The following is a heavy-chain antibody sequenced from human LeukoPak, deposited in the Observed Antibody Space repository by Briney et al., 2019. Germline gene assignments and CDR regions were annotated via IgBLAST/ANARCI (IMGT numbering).Heavy chain of an antibody. V-gene: IGHV3-7*01. CDR2: IKQDGIEK. D-gene: IGHD6-19*01. Sequence: GGSLRLSCAASGFTFSSYWMSWVRQAPGKGLEWVANIKQDGIEKYYVDSVKGRFTISRDNAKNSLYLQMNSLRAEDTAVYYCARTGGSSGRYSPDLLKYYFDYWGQGTLVTVSS. CDR3: ARTGGSSGRYSPDLLKYYFDY. CDR1: GFTFSSYW. J-gene: IGHJ4*02.